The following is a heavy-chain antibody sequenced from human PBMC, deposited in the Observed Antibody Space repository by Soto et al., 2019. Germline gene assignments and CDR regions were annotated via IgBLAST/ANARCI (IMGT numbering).Heavy chain of an antibody. CDR1: GFTFSSYD. CDR2: IGIAGDT. CDR3: ARASYELVRRYDFWSGYYSAFDY. Sequence: EVQLVESGGGLVQPGGSLRLSCAASGFTFSSYDMHWVRQDTGKGLEWVSAIGIAGDTYYPGSVKGRFTISRENAKNSLYLQMNSLRAGDTAVYYCARASYELVRRYDFWSGYYSAFDYWGQGTLVTVSS. D-gene: IGHD3-3*01. J-gene: IGHJ4*02. V-gene: IGHV3-13*01.